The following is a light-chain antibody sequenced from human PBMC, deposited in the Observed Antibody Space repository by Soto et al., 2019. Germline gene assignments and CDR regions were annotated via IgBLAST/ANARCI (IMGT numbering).Light chain of an antibody. J-gene: IGLJ3*02. V-gene: IGLV2-14*01. CDR2: EVS. CDR3: TSFTTTNIWV. Sequence: QSALTQPASVSGSPGQSITISCTGTSSDIGVYNYVSWYQQHPGKAPKLVICEVSNRPSGVSSRFSGSKSGNTASLTISGLRAADEADYYCTSFTTTNIWVFGGGTKLTVL. CDR1: SSDIGVYNY.